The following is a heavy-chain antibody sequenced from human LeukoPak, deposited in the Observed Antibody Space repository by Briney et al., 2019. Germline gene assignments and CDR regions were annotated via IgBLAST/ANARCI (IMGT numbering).Heavy chain of an antibody. CDR1: GLTFSSRDW. D-gene: IGHD2-15*01. V-gene: IGHV3-30*03. J-gene: IGHJ4*02. Sequence: GGSLRLSCVASGLTFSSRDWMTWVRQAPGKGLEWVAVISYDGSNKYYADSVKGRFTISRDNSKNTLYLQMNSLRAEDAAVYYCARDHAPPVVVVAAIDYWGQGTLVTVSS. CDR3: ARDHAPPVVVVAAIDY. CDR2: ISYDGSNK.